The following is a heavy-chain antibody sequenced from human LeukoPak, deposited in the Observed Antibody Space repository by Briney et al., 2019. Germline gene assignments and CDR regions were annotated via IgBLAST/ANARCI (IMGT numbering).Heavy chain of an antibody. Sequence: SVKVSCKAFGGTFSGYAISGVRQAPGQGLEWMGGIIPIFGTANYGQKFQGRVTITTDDSTSTAYMELSSLRSEDTAVYYCAFRVVAATIYYWGPRTLVTVSS. V-gene: IGHV1-69*05. J-gene: IGHJ4*02. CDR1: GGTFSGYA. CDR2: IIPIFGTA. D-gene: IGHD2-15*01. CDR3: AFRVVAATIYY.